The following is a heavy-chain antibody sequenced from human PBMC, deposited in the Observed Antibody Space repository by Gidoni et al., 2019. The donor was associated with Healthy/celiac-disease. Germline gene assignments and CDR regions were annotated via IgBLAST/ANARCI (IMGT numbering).Heavy chain of an antibody. V-gene: IGHV1-2*02. D-gene: IGHD4-17*01. J-gene: IGHJ6*02. Sequence: QVQLVQSGAEVKKPGASVKVSCKASGYTFTGYYMHWVRQAPGQGLEWMGWINPNSGGTNYAQKFQGRVTMTRDTSISTAYMELSRLRSDDTAVYYCARGDGDYFYYYGMDVWGQGTTVTVSS. CDR3: ARGDGDYFYYYGMDV. CDR1: GYTFTGYY. CDR2: INPNSGGT.